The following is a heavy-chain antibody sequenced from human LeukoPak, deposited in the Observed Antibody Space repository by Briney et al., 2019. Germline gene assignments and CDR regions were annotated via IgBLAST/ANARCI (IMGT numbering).Heavy chain of an antibody. D-gene: IGHD3-22*01. CDR2: ISGSGGST. CDR1: GFTFSSYA. CDR3: APPLYYYDSSGLDY. Sequence: GGSLRLSCAAPGFTFSSYAMSWVRQAPGKGLEWVSAISGSGGSTYYADSVKGRFTISRDNSKNTLYLQMNSLRAEDTAVYYCAPPLYYYDSSGLDYWGQGTLVTVSS. V-gene: IGHV3-23*01. J-gene: IGHJ4*02.